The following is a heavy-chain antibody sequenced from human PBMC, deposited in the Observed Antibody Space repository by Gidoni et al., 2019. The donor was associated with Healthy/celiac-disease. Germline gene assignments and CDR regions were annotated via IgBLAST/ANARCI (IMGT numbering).Heavy chain of an antibody. D-gene: IGHD6-13*01. Sequence: QITLKESGPTLVKPTQTLPLTCPFSGFSLITSGVGVVWIRQPPGKALEWLALIYWDDDKRYSPSLKSRLTITKDTSENQVVLTMTNMDPVDTATYYCAHRPHSSSPRLNWFDPWGQGTLVTVSS. CDR1: GFSLITSGVG. CDR2: IYWDDDK. J-gene: IGHJ5*02. V-gene: IGHV2-5*02. CDR3: AHRPHSSSPRLNWFDP.